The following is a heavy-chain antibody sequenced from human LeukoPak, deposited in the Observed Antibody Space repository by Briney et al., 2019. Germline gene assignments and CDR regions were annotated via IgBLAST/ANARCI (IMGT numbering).Heavy chain of an antibody. J-gene: IGHJ4*02. Sequence: GGSLRLSCVASGFIFRNYAMSWVRQAPGEGVEWVSGISDNGGGTYYADSLKGRFTISRDNSKNMLYLQMNSLRAEDTAVYYCAKESGALGAPLYDYWGRGILVTASS. D-gene: IGHD4/OR15-4a*01. V-gene: IGHV3-23*01. CDR3: AKESGALGAPLYDY. CDR2: ISDNGGGT. CDR1: GFIFRNYA.